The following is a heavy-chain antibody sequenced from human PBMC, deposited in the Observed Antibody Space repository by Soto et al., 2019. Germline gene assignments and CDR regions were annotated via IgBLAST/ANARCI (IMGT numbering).Heavy chain of an antibody. J-gene: IGHJ5*02. CDR1: GFTFSNYE. CDR3: VGDGDGGCCSSWFVP. Sequence: GGSLRLSCAASGFTFSNYEMNWVRQAPGKGLEWISYIDISGTTIHYADSVKGRFTISRDNAKNSMYLQMNSLRVDDTAVYYCVGDGDGGCCSSWFVPWGQGTLVTVSS. D-gene: IGHD2-15*01. CDR2: IDISGTTI. V-gene: IGHV3-48*03.